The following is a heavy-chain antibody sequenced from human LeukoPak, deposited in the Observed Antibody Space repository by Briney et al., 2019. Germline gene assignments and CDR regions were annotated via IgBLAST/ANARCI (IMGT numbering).Heavy chain of an antibody. CDR1: GFTFTDYA. J-gene: IGHJ4*02. D-gene: IGHD2-21*01. CDR2: IGGGGFNT. V-gene: IGHV3-23*01. CDR3: AKDNFGLVPYCFDS. Sequence: GGSLRLPCVASGFTFTDYAMSWVRQAPGKGLEWVSSIGGGGFNTHYADSVKGRFSISRDTSTNTLYLEMNSRRADDSALYYCAKDNFGLVPYCFDSWGQGTLVTVSS.